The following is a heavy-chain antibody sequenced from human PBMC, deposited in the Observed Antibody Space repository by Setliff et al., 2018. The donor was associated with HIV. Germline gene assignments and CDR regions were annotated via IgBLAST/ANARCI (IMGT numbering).Heavy chain of an antibody. J-gene: IGHJ6*03. V-gene: IGHV4-59*02. CDR3: ARATFGSTSSGINYYMDV. CDR2: IYYNGTT. D-gene: IGHD3-10*01. Sequence: SETLSLTCTVSGGSVSGYFWSWIRQPPGRGLEWIGYIYYNGTTNSNPSLKSRVTISVTTSKNQFSLKLSSVTAADTALYFCARATFGSTSSGINYYMDVWGKGTTVTVSS. CDR1: GGSVSGYF.